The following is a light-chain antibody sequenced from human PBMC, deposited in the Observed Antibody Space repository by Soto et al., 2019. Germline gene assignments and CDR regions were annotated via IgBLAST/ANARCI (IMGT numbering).Light chain of an antibody. V-gene: IGLV1-44*01. J-gene: IGLJ3*02. Sequence: QPVLTQPPSASGTPGQRVIISCSGSSSNIGSNTVNWYQQLPGTAPKLLIYRNDQRPSGVPDRFSGSRSATSASLAISGLQSEDEADYYCGAWIDSLNVWVFGGGTKLTVL. CDR2: RND. CDR1: SSNIGSNT. CDR3: GAWIDSLNVWV.